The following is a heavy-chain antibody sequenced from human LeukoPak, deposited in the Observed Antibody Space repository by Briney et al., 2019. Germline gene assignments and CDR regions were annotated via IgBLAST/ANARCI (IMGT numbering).Heavy chain of an antibody. CDR2: ISSSSSYI. V-gene: IGHV3-21*01. CDR1: GFTFTSHS. Sequence: KPGGSLRLSCAASGFTFTSHSMNWVRQAPGKGLEWVSSISSSSSYIYYADSVKGRFTISRDNAKNSLYLQMNSLRAEDTAVYYCARDSPQYYYDSSGYYYWGQGTLVTVSS. CDR3: ARDSPQYYYDSSGYYY. D-gene: IGHD3-22*01. J-gene: IGHJ4*02.